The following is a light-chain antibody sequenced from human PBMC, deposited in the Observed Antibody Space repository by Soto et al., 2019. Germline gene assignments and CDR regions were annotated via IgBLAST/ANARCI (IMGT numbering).Light chain of an antibody. Sequence: DIQMTQSPSTVSASVGDRVTITCRASQSISSWLAWYQQKSGKAPKLFIYKASSLEGGVPSRFSGSGSETEFTLTIGSLQPDDFATYYCQQYKSYPYSFGQGTKLEIK. CDR1: QSISSW. CDR3: QQYKSYPYS. CDR2: KAS. J-gene: IGKJ2*01. V-gene: IGKV1-5*03.